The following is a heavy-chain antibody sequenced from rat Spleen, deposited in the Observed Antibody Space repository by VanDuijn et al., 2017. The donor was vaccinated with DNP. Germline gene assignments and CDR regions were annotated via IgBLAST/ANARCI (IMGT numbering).Heavy chain of an antibody. CDR2: IIYDGSRT. Sequence: EVQLVESGGGSVQPGRSLKLSCAASGFPFSDYNMAWVRQAPEKGLEWVATIIYDGSRTYYRDSVRGRFTISRDNAKSTLYLQMDSLRSEDTATYYCATSLNYYAMDAWGQGTSVTVSS. CDR1: GFPFSDYN. J-gene: IGHJ4*01. CDR3: ATSLNYYAMDA. V-gene: IGHV5S10*01.